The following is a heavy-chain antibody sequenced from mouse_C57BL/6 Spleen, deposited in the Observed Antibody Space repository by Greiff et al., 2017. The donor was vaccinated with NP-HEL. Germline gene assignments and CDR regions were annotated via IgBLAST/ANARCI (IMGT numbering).Heavy chain of an antibody. CDR2: IYPGDGDT. D-gene: IGHD2-4*01. V-gene: IGHV1-80*01. J-gene: IGHJ2*01. Sequence: VQLQQSGAELVKPGASVKISCKASGYAFSSYWMNWVKQRPGKGLEWIGQIYPGDGDTNYNGKFKGKATLTADKSSSTAYMQLSSLTSEDSAVYFCAREGIYDYDYFDDWGQGTTLTVSS. CDR3: AREGIYDYDYFDD. CDR1: GYAFSSYW.